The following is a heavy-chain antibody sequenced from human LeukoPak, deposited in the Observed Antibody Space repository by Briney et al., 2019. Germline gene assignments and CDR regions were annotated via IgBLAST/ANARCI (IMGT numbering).Heavy chain of an antibody. CDR1: GFTVSSNY. V-gene: IGHV3-53*01. Sequence: PGGSLRLSCAASGFTVSSNYMSWVRQPAGKGLEWVSVLYSGGATLYADSVKGRFIISRDTSKNTLYLQMNDLRADDTAVYYCTKLKGWYGEGFFDYWGQGTLVTVSS. D-gene: IGHD6-19*01. CDR3: TKLKGWYGEGFFDY. J-gene: IGHJ4*02. CDR2: LYSGGAT.